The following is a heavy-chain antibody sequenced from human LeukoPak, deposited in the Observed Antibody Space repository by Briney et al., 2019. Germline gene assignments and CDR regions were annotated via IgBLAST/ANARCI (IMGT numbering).Heavy chain of an antibody. CDR2: ICYYVSNK. J-gene: IGHJ5*02. V-gene: IGHV3-33*06. D-gene: IGHD2-21*01. CDR3: AKDGSCGGWKWFDP. Sequence: ICYYVSNKYYSPSVKGRVTIDRESNKKTVYMKKKRLRAEDTAVYYCAKDGSCGGWKWFDPWGQGTLVTVSS.